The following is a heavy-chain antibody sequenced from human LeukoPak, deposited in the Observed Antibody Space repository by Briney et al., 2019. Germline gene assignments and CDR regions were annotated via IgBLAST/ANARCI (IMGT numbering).Heavy chain of an antibody. CDR3: ARGAGDSYYFDY. J-gene: IGHJ4*02. CDR2: INPNSGGT. V-gene: IGHV1-2*06. CDR1: GYTFTSNY. Sequence: GASVKVSCKASGYTFTSNYIHWVRQAPGQGLEWMGRINPNSGGTNYAQKFQGRVTMTRDTSISTAYMELSRLRSDDTAVYYCARGAGDSYYFDYWGQGTLVTVSS. D-gene: IGHD7-27*01.